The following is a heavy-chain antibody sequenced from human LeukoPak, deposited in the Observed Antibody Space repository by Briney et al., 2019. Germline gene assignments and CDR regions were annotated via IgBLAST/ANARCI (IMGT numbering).Heavy chain of an antibody. CDR2: INQDGSDK. CDR3: ARDLVVVGSSFSYGMDV. D-gene: IGHD2-15*01. CDR1: GFSISAYW. Sequence: GGSLRLSCAASGFSISAYWMSWVRQAPGEGLEWVANINQDGSDKYSVDSVKGRFTISRDNAKNSLYLEMNSLRAADTAVYYCARDLVVVGSSFSYGMDVWGQGTTVTVSS. J-gene: IGHJ6*02. V-gene: IGHV3-7*01.